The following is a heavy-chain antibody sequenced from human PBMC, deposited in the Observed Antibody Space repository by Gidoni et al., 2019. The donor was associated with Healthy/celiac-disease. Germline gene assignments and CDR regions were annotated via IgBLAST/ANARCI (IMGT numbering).Heavy chain of an antibody. J-gene: IGHJ5*02. CDR3: ARDTAAAGKDWFDP. D-gene: IGHD6-13*01. CDR2: ISGSSSYT. V-gene: IGHV3-11*05. Sequence: QVQLVESGGCLVKLGGSLRLSCAASGFTFSDYSMSWIRQAPGKGLEWVSYISGSSSYTNYADCVKGRFTISRDNAKNSLYLQMNSLRAEDTAVYYCARDTAAAGKDWFDPWGQGTLVTVSS. CDR1: GFTFSDYS.